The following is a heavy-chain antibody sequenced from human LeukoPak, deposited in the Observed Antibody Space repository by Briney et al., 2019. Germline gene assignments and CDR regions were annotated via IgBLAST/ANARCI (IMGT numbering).Heavy chain of an antibody. V-gene: IGHV4-59*12. D-gene: IGHD2-15*01. J-gene: IGHJ4*02. CDR3: ARAFLVGYSPEQYFFDY. CDR2: IYYSGST. Sequence: SETLSLTCTVSGGSISSYYWSWIRQPPGKGLEWIGYIYYSGSTNYNPSLKSRVTISVDTSKNQFSLKLNSVTAADTAVYYCARAFLVGYSPEQYFFDYWGLGTLVTVSS. CDR1: GGSISSYY.